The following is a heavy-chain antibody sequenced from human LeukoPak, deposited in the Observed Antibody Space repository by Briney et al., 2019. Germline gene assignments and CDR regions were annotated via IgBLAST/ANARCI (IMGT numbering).Heavy chain of an antibody. D-gene: IGHD6-13*01. V-gene: IGHV3-49*04. CDR1: GFTFGDYA. J-gene: IGHJ6*03. Sequence: PGGSLRLSCTASGFTFGDYAMSWVRQAPGKGLEWVGFIRSKAYGGTTEYAASVKGRFTISRDDSKSIAYLQMNSLKTEDTAVYYCTRDPLIAAAGTYYYYYMDVWGKGTTVTISS. CDR3: TRDPLIAAAGTYYYYYMDV. CDR2: IRSKAYGGTT.